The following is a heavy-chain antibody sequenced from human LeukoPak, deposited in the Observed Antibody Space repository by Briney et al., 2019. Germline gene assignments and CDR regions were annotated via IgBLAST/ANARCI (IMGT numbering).Heavy chain of an antibody. D-gene: IGHD3-10*01. CDR2: ISYDGSNK. CDR3: ARGQGDNYYPHPGFDY. V-gene: IGHV3-30*01. J-gene: IGHJ4*02. CDR1: GFTFSSYA. Sequence: GRSLRLSCAASGFTFSSYAMHWVRQAPGKGLEWVAVISYDGSNKYYADSVKGRFTISRDNSKNTLYLQMNSLRAEDTAVYYCARGQGDNYYPHPGFDYWGQGTLVTVPS.